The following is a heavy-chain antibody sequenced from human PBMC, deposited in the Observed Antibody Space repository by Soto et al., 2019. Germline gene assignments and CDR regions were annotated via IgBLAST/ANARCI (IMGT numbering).Heavy chain of an antibody. CDR3: ARVPLWDTAMVLCSCYL. V-gene: IGHV3-66*01. Sequence: GGSLRLSCAASGFTVSSNYMSWVRQAPGKGLEWVSVIYSGGSTYYADSVKGRFTISRDNSKNTLYLQMNSLRAEDTAVYYCARVPLWDTAMVLCSCYLWGRGTLLTVSS. J-gene: IGHJ2*01. CDR2: IYSGGST. CDR1: GFTVSSNY. D-gene: IGHD5-18*01.